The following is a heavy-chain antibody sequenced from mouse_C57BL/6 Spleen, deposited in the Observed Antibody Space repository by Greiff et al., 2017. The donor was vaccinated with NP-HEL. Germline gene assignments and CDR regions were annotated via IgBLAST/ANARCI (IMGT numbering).Heavy chain of an antibody. CDR2: IDPSDSYT. CDR3: ARSPNWDGAY. V-gene: IGHV1-50*01. D-gene: IGHD4-1*01. Sequence: QVQLQQPGAELVKPGASVKLSCKASGYTFTSYWMQWVKQRPGQGLEWIGEIDPSDSYTNYNQKFKGKATLTVDTSSSTAYMQLSSLTSEDSAVYYCARSPNWDGAYWGQGTLVTVSA. J-gene: IGHJ3*01. CDR1: GYTFTSYW.